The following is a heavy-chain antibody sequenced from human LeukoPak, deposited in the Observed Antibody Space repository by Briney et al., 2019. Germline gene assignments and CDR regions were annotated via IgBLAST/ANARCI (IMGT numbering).Heavy chain of an antibody. Sequence: PGGSLRLSCAAYGFTFTRYWMSWVRQAPGKGLEWVANIRQDGSEKYYVDSVKGRFTISRDNAKNTLYLQMNSLRADDTAVYYCATDLTGPEDYWGQGTLVTVSS. CDR3: ATDLTGPEDY. CDR2: IRQDGSEK. J-gene: IGHJ4*02. CDR1: GFTFTRYW. V-gene: IGHV3-7*01.